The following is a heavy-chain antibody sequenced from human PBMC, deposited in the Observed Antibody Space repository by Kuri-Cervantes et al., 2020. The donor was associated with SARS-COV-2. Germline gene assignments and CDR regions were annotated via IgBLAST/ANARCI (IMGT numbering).Heavy chain of an antibody. Sequence: GSLRLSCTVSGGSISSYYWSWIRQPAGKGLEWIGRIYTSGSTNYNPSLKGRVTMSVDTSKNQFSLKLSSVTAADTAVYYCARRSTSITIFGVVNINPFDYWGQGTLVTVSS. J-gene: IGHJ4*02. CDR2: IYTSGST. V-gene: IGHV4-4*07. CDR3: ARRSTSITIFGVVNINPFDY. CDR1: GGSISSYY. D-gene: IGHD3-3*01.